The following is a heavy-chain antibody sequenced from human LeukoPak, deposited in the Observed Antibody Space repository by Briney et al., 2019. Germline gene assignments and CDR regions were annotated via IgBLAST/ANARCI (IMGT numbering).Heavy chain of an antibody. J-gene: IGHJ4*02. Sequence: SETLSLTCTVSGGSISSYYWSWIRQPAGKGLEWIGRFYTSGSTNYNPSLKSRVTMSVDTSKNQFSLKLSSVTAADTAVYYCARGESDYYDSSGYYLDYFDYWGQGTLVTVSS. V-gene: IGHV4-4*07. CDR2: FYTSGST. CDR3: ARGESDYYDSSGYYLDYFDY. D-gene: IGHD3-22*01. CDR1: GGSISSYY.